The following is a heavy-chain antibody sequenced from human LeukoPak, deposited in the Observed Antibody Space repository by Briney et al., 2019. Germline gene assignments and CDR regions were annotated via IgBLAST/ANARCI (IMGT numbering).Heavy chain of an antibody. Sequence: GASVKVSCKASGYTFTSYGISWVRQAPGQGLEWMGWISAYNGNTNYAQKLQGRVTMTTDTSTSTAYMELRSLRSDDTAVYYCARGAPYCSSTSCYRMRGAFDIWGQGTMVTVSS. CDR2: ISAYNGNT. CDR3: ARGAPYCSSTSCYRMRGAFDI. J-gene: IGHJ3*02. D-gene: IGHD2-2*02. V-gene: IGHV1-18*01. CDR1: GYTFTSYG.